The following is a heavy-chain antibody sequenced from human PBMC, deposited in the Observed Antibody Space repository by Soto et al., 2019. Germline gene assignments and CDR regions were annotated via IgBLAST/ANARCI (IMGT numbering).Heavy chain of an antibody. CDR1: GYSFTDYH. D-gene: IGHD2-8*01. Sequence: QVQLVQSGAEVKKPGASVKVSCKASGYSFTDYHIHWVRQAPGQGLEWLGRINPKSGGTSTAQKFQGWVTMTTDTSTSTASMELTRLTSDDTVIYYCARGDSTDCSNGVCSFFYNHDMDVWGQGTTVTVSS. CDR2: INPKSGGT. V-gene: IGHV1-2*05. CDR3: ARGDSTDCSNGVCSFFYNHDMDV. J-gene: IGHJ6*02.